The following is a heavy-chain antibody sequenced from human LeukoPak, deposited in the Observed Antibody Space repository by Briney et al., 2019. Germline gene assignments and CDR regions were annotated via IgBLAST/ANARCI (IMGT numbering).Heavy chain of an antibody. V-gene: IGHV3-11*03. Sequence: PGGSLRLSCVVSGIPFSDYYMNWIRQAPGKGLEWISYISSSSSYTDYADSVKGRFTISRDNAKSALYLHLNSLRLEDTAVYYCAAGTAADFWGQGTPVTVSS. D-gene: IGHD6-13*01. J-gene: IGHJ4*02. CDR3: AAGTAADF. CDR2: ISSSSSYT. CDR1: GIPFSDYY.